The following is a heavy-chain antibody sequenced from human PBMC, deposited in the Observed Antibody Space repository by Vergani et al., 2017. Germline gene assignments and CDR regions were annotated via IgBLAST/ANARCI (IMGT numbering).Heavy chain of an antibody. CDR1: GGSFSGYY. J-gene: IGHJ6*03. CDR3: ARETDTAMSYYYYYYMDV. D-gene: IGHD5-18*01. Sequence: QVQLQQWGAGLFKPSETLSLTCAVYGGSFSGYYWSWIRQPPGKGLEWLGEINHSGSTNYNPSLKSRVTISVDTSKNQFSLKLSSVTAADTAVYYCARETDTAMSYYYYYYMDVWGKGTTVTVSS. CDR2: INHSGST. V-gene: IGHV4-34*01.